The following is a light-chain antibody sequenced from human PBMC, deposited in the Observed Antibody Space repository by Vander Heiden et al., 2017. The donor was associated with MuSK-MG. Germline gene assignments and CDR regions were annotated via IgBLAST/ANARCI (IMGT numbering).Light chain of an antibody. CDR1: ITSS. J-gene: IGKJ4*01. CDR2: AAS. CDR3: QQEYTTPVT. V-gene: IGKV1-NL1*01. Sequence: ITSSLAWYQQKPAKAPKLLLHAASRLETWVPSTFRGSGSGTDFSLTISSLQPEDYATYYCQQEYTTPVTFGGGTEVEFK.